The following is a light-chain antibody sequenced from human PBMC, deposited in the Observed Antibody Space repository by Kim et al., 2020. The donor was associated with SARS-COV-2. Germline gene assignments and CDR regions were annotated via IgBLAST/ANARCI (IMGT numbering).Light chain of an antibody. CDR1: NIGSKS. V-gene: IGLV3-21*04. CDR2: YDS. CDR3: QVWDSYSDHVV. J-gene: IGLJ2*01. Sequence: APGKQARITCGGNNIGSKSVHWYQQKPGQAPVLVIYYDSDRPSGIPERFSGSNSGNTATLTISRVEAGDEADYYCQVWDSYSDHVVFGGGTQLTVL.